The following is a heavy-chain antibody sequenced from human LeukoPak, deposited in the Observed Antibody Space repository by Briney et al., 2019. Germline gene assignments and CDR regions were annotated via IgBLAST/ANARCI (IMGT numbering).Heavy chain of an antibody. D-gene: IGHD3-16*01. Sequence: GGSLRLSCAASGFTFRSFAMHWVRQAPGKGLEWVAIISHVGSDKYYADSVKGRFTISGDNSKNTLHLQMNSLRAEDTAVYYCVQRGGLDYWGQGTLVTVSS. CDR3: VQRGGLDY. CDR2: ISHVGSDK. J-gene: IGHJ4*02. V-gene: IGHV3-30*04. CDR1: GFTFRSFA.